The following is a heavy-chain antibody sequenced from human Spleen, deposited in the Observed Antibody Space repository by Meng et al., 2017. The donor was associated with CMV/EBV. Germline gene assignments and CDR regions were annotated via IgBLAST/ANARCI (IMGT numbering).Heavy chain of an antibody. CDR1: GFTLNNYG. Sequence: GESLKISCVTSGFTLNNYGMHWVRQAPGKGLEWVAFMRYDGSVEYYADSVKGRFIMSREYSRNIVYLHMNTLRPEETAVYYCAKETTDVDSGMDVWGQGTTVTVSS. CDR2: MRYDGSVE. V-gene: IGHV3-30*02. CDR3: AKETTDVDSGMDV. J-gene: IGHJ6*02. D-gene: IGHD4-17*01.